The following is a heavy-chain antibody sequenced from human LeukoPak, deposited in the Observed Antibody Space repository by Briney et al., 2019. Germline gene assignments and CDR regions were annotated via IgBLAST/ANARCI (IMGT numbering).Heavy chain of an antibody. Sequence: SETLSLTCAVYGGSFSGYYWSWIRQPPGKGLEWIGETNHSGSTNYNPSLKSRVTISVDTSKNQFSLKLSSVTAADTAVYYCARRFDAVLLWFGESSGGFDYWGQGTLVTVSS. V-gene: IGHV4-34*01. D-gene: IGHD3-10*01. CDR1: GGSFSGYY. J-gene: IGHJ4*02. CDR3: ARRFDAVLLWFGESSGGFDY. CDR2: TNHSGST.